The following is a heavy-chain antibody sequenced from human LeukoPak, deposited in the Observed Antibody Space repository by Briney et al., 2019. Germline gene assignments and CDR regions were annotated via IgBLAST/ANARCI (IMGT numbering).Heavy chain of an antibody. D-gene: IGHD3-22*01. V-gene: IGHV4-39*01. J-gene: IGHJ5*02. CDR3: ASCHYYDSSDWFDP. CDR2: IYYSRST. Sequence: PSQTLSLTCTVSGGSITSSSYYWGWIRHPPGKGLEWIGSIYYSRSTYYNPSLKSRVTISVDTSKNQFSLKLSSVTAADTAVYYCASCHYYDSSDWFDPWGQGTLVTVSS. CDR1: GGSITSSSYY.